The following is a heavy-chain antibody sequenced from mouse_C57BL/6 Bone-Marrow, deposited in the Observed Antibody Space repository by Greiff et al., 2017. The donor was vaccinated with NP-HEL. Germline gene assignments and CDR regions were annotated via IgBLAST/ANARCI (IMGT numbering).Heavy chain of an antibody. CDR2: IHPNSGST. CDR3: ARGHYDGSSYGFAY. J-gene: IGHJ3*01. CDR1: GYTFTSYW. D-gene: IGHD1-1*01. Sequence: QVQLQQPGAELVKPGASVKLSCKASGYTFTSYWMHWVKQRPGQGLEWIGMIHPNSGSTNYNEKFKSKATLTVDKSSSTAYMQLRSLTSEDSAVCYCARGHYDGSSYGFAYWGQGTLVTASA. V-gene: IGHV1-64*01.